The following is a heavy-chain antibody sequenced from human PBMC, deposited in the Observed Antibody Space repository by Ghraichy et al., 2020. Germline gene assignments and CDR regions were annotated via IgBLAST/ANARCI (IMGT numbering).Heavy chain of an antibody. V-gene: IGHV4-34*01. CDR2: INHSGST. CDR3: ARGHSSSWRTALSPFHY. Sequence: SETLSLTCAVYGGSFSGYYWSWIRQPPGKGLEWIGEINHSGSTNYNPSLKSRVTISVDTSKNQFSLKLSSVTAADTAVYYCARGHSSSWRTALSPFHYWGQGTLVTVSS. CDR1: GGSFSGYY. D-gene: IGHD6-13*01. J-gene: IGHJ4*02.